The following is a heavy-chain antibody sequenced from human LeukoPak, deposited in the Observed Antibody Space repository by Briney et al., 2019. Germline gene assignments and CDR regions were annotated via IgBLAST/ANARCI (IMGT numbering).Heavy chain of an antibody. CDR2: ISYDGSNK. CDR1: GFTFSSYA. Sequence: GRSLRLSCAASGFTFSSYAMHWVRQAPGKGLEWVAVISYDGSNKYYADSVMGRFTISRDNSKNTLYLQMNSLRAEDTAVYYCARGVVVVVTAIPESYYFDYWGQGTLVTVSS. V-gene: IGHV3-30*04. D-gene: IGHD2-21*02. J-gene: IGHJ4*02. CDR3: ARGVVVVVTAIPESYYFDY.